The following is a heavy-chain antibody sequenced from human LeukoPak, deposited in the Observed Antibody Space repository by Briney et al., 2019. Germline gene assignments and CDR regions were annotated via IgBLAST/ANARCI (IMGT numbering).Heavy chain of an antibody. Sequence: GGSLRLSCTASGFTFGDYAMTWVRQAPGKGLEWVGFIRSKIYGGTPEYAASVKGRFTISRDDSRGIAYLQMNSLKTEDTAVYYCTRDQTPYYWGQGTLVTVSS. CDR2: IRSKIYGGTP. CDR1: GFTFGDYA. V-gene: IGHV3-49*04. J-gene: IGHJ4*02. CDR3: TRDQTPYY.